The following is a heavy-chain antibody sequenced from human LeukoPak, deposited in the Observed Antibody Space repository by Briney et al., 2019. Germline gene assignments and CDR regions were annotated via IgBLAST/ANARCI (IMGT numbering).Heavy chain of an antibody. D-gene: IGHD4-17*01. J-gene: IGHJ4*02. CDR2: ISGGGETT. V-gene: IGHV3-23*01. CDR1: GFTFNNYA. CDR3: ARDYADYVGYFFFDY. Sequence: GGSLRLSCAASGFTFNNYAMNWVRQAPGKGLEWVSSISGGGETTYYADSANGRFTISRDNSQNTLYLQMNSLRAEDTAVYYRARDYADYVGYFFFDYWGQGTLVTVSS.